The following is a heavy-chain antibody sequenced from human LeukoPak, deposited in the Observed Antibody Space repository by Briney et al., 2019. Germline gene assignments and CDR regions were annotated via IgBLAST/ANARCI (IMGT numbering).Heavy chain of an antibody. V-gene: IGHV4-59*02. CDR1: GDSVSGHY. D-gene: IGHD5-12*01. Sequence: KSSETLSLTCTVSGDSVSGHYWSWIRQTPGKGLEWIGYVSYSGGTNYNPSLKRRVSISLDTSKNQFSLKLSSPAAADPAVYYCARAPMAITTSAFPDAFDFWGQGTMVTVSS. CDR3: ARAPMAITTSAFPDAFDF. CDR2: VSYSGGT. J-gene: IGHJ3*01.